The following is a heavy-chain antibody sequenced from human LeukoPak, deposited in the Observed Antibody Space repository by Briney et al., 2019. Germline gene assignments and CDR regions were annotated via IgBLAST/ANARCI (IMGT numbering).Heavy chain of an antibody. CDR3: ARSYYDSSGYYTPLGY. V-gene: IGHV1-69*04. CDR1: GGTFSSYA. CDR2: IIPIFGIA. Sequence: SVKVSCKASGGTFSSYAISWVRQAPGQGLERMGRIIPIFGIANYAQKFQGRVTITADKSTSTAYMELSSLRSEDTAVYYCARSYYDSSGYYTPLGYWGQGTLVTVSS. J-gene: IGHJ4*02. D-gene: IGHD3-22*01.